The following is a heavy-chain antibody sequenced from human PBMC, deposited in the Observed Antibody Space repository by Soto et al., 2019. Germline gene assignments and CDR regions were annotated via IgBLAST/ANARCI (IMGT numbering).Heavy chain of an antibody. CDR2: INHSGST. CDR1: GGSFSGYY. CDR3: ARLGWFGTHAFDI. V-gene: IGHV4-34*01. Sequence: SETLSLTCAVYGGSFSGYYWSWIRQPPGKGLEWIGEINHSGSTNYNPSLKSRVTISVDTSKNQFSLKLSSVTAADTAVYYCARLGWFGTHAFDIWGQGTMVT. J-gene: IGHJ3*02. D-gene: IGHD3-10*01.